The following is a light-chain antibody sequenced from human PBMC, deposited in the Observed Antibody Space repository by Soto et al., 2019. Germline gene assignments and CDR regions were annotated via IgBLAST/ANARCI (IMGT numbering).Light chain of an antibody. CDR1: QSVSSSY. Sequence: EIVLTQSPGTLSLSPGERATLSCRASQSVSSSYLAWYQQKPGQAPRLLIYGASSRAAGIPDRFSGSGSGTDFTRTISRLEPEDFAVYYCHQCDGSPRLTCGGGTKLEIK. CDR3: HQCDGSPRLT. J-gene: IGKJ4*01. V-gene: IGKV3-20*01. CDR2: GAS.